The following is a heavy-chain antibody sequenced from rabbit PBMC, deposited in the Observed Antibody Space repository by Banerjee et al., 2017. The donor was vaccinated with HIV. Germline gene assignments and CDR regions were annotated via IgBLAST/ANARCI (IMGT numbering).Heavy chain of an antibody. V-gene: IGHV1S45*01. J-gene: IGHJ4*01. CDR2: IYTGSGST. CDR1: GFSFSSAYD. D-gene: IGHD4-1*01. CDR3: ARDGSGWGANFNL. Sequence: QEQLVESGGDLVKPGASLTLTCTASGFSFSSAYDMCWVRQAPGKGLEWIACIYTGSGSTWYANWAKGRFTISKTSSTTVTLQMTSLTAADTATYFCARDGSGWGANFNLWGPGTLVTVS.